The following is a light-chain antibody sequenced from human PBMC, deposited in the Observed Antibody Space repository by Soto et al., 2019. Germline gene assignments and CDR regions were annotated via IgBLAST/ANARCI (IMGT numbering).Light chain of an antibody. CDR2: DAS. V-gene: IGKV3-11*01. J-gene: IGKJ1*01. CDR3: RQRSNRRHRAWT. CDR1: QSVSSY. Sequence: EIVLTQSPATLSLSPGERATLSCRASQSVSSYLAWYQQKPGQAPRLLIYDASNRATGIPARFSGSGSGTDFTLPIISREHADFAADYCRQRSNRRHRAWTFGQGTKVEIK.